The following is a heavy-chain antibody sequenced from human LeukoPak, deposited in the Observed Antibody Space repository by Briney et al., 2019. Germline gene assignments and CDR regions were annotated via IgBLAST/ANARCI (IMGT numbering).Heavy chain of an antibody. D-gene: IGHD6-19*01. V-gene: IGHV3-21*01. CDR2: ISSSSSYI. CDR3: AGYSRGWYSLFY. Sequence: AGGSLRLSCAASGFTFSSYSMNWVRQAPGKGLEWVSSISSSSSYIYYADSVKGRFTISRDNAKNSLYLQMNSLRAEDTAVYYCAGYSRGWYSLFYWGQGTLVTVSS. J-gene: IGHJ4*02. CDR1: GFTFSSYS.